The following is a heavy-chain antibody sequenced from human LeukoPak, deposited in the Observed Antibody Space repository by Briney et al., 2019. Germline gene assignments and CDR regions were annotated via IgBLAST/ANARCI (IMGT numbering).Heavy chain of an antibody. J-gene: IGHJ4*02. CDR3: ARGAKYMTTVTPLYY. V-gene: IGHV4-59*01. D-gene: IGHD4-17*01. CDR1: GGSISSYY. CDR2: IYYSGST. Sequence: KPSETLSLTCTVSGGSISSYYWSWIRQPPGKGLEWIGYIYYSGSTNYNPSLKSRVTISVDTSKNQFSLKLSSVTAADTAVYYCARGAKYMTTVTPLYYWGQGTLVTVSS.